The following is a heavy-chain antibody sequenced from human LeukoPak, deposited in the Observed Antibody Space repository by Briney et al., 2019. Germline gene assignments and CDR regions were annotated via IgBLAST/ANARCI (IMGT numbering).Heavy chain of an antibody. J-gene: IGHJ4*02. CDR2: ISDIGRT. V-gene: IGHV4-59*01. CDR1: GASINNYY. CDR3: ARNQLGSGWHSSAY. D-gene: IGHD6-19*01. Sequence: KPSETLSLTCTVSGASINNYYWTWIRQPPGKGLEWIGYISDIGRTNYNPSLKSRVTISVDTSKNQFSLKLNSVTAADTAVYYCARNQLGSGWHSSAYWGQGTRVTVSS.